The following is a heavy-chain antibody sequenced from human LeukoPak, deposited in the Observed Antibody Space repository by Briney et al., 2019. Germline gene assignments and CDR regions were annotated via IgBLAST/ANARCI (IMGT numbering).Heavy chain of an antibody. CDR1: GFTFSSYS. Sequence: GGSLRLSCAASGFTFSSYSMNWVRQAPEKGLEWVSSISSSSSSYIYYADSVKGRFTISRDNAKNSLYLQMNSLRAEDTAVYYCARALWFRELSPTRGRGDAFDIWGQGTMVTVSS. J-gene: IGHJ3*02. CDR2: ISSSSSSYI. CDR3: ARALWFRELSPTRGRGDAFDI. D-gene: IGHD3-10*01. V-gene: IGHV3-21*01.